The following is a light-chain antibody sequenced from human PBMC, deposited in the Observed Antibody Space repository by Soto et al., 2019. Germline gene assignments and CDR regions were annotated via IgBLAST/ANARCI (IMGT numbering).Light chain of an antibody. CDR2: GAS. CDR1: QSVSSN. J-gene: IGKJ1*01. Sequence: EIVMTQSPATLSVSPGERATLSCRASQSVSSNLAWYQQKPGQASRLLIYGASTRATGIPARFSGSGSGKEFTLTITSLLSEDFAIYYCQQYNNWPPWTFGQGTKVEIK. CDR3: QQYNNWPPWT. V-gene: IGKV3-15*01.